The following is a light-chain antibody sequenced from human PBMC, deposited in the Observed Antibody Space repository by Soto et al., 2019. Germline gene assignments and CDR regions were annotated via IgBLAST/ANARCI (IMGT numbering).Light chain of an antibody. J-gene: IGKJ5*01. CDR1: QNINRW. Sequence: IQMTQSPSTLSASVGDRVTITCRASQNINRWLAWYQHKPGKAPELLIHTASNLESGVPSRFSGSGSGTEFTLTVSSLQPDDFATYYCQQYQGYSPTFGQGTRLDIK. CDR3: QQYQGYSPT. CDR2: TAS. V-gene: IGKV1-5*03.